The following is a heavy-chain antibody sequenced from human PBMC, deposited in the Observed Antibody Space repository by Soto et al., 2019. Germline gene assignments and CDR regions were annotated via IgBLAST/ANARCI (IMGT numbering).Heavy chain of an antibody. V-gene: IGHV3-30*18. Sequence: QVQLVESGGGVVQPGRSLRLSCAASGFIFSSYGMHWVRQAPGKGLEWVAVISYDGSNKYYADSVKGRFTISRDNSKNTLYLQMNSLRAEDTAVYYCAKDLDSSGSAVDYWGQGTLVTVSS. CDR2: ISYDGSNK. D-gene: IGHD6-19*01. CDR1: GFIFSSYG. CDR3: AKDLDSSGSAVDY. J-gene: IGHJ4*02.